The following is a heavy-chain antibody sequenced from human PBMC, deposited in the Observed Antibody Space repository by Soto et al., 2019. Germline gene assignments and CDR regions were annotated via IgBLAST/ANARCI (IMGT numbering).Heavy chain of an antibody. CDR2: VYYTGST. CDR1: GGSISNFY. V-gene: IGHV4-59*01. D-gene: IGHD3-10*01. Sequence: PSETLSLTCTVSGGSISNFYWSWIRQPPGKGLEWIGYVYYTGSTSYNPSLKRRVTFSADSSRGQFSLKLSSVTAADTAVYYCASGGVTMVRGVIKASGMDVWGQGTTVTVSS. CDR3: ASGGVTMVRGVIKASGMDV. J-gene: IGHJ6*02.